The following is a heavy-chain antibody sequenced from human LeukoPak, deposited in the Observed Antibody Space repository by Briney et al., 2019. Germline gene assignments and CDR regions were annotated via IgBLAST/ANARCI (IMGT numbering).Heavy chain of an antibody. D-gene: IGHD3-10*01. CDR3: ARGEITMVRGVDYFDY. J-gene: IGHJ4*02. Sequence: SETLSLTCTVSGGSISSYYWSWIRQPAGKGLEWIGRIYTSGSTNYNPSLKSRVTMSVDTSKNQFSLKLSSVTAADTAVYYCARGEITMVRGVDYFDYWGQGTLVTVSS. CDR1: GGSISSYY. V-gene: IGHV4-4*07. CDR2: IYTSGST.